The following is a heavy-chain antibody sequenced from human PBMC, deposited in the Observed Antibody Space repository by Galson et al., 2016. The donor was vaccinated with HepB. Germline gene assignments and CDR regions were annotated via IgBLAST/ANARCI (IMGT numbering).Heavy chain of an antibody. J-gene: IGHJ4*02. CDR2: IHPSGGST. CDR1: GYTFSNYY. V-gene: IGHV1-46*01. CDR3: ERCLLNDDSSGYTPAY. D-gene: IGHD3-22*01. Sequence: VKVSCKASGYTFSNYYLHWVRQAPGQGLEWMGIIHPSGGSTSYAQKFQGRVTMTRDTSTSTVYMELSSLRSEDTAMYYCERCLLNDDSSGYTPAYWGQGTLVTVSS.